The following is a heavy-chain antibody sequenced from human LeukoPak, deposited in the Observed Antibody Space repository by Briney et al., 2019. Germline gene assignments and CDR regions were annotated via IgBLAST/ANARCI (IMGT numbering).Heavy chain of an antibody. J-gene: IGHJ6*02. V-gene: IGHV4-59*12. Sequence: KSSETLSLTCTVSGGSISSYYWSWIRQPPGKGLEWIGYIYYSGSTNYNPSLKSRVTISVDTSKNQFSLKLSSVTAADTAVYYCARAKKGSSSRYYYYGMDVWGQGTTVTVSS. CDR3: ARAKKGSSSRYYYYGMDV. CDR2: IYYSGST. CDR1: GGSISSYY. D-gene: IGHD6-13*01.